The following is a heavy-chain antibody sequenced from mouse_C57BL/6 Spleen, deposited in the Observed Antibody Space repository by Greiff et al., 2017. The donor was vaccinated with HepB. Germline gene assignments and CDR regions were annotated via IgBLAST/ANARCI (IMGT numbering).Heavy chain of an antibody. CDR1: GFSLTSYG. CDR3: AKNWGDYGAMDY. Sequence: VQLKQSGPGLVQPSQSLSITCTVSGFSLTSYGVHWVRQSPGKGLEWLGVIWRGGSTDYNAAFMSRLSITKDNATSQVFFKMNSLQAADTAIDYCAKNWGDYGAMDYWGQGTSVTVSS. CDR2: IWRGGST. J-gene: IGHJ4*01. D-gene: IGHD1-1*02. V-gene: IGHV2-5*01.